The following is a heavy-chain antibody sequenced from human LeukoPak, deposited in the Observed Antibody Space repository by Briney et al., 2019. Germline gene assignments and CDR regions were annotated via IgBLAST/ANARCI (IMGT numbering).Heavy chain of an antibody. CDR3: ATELWIQLWPPPFAY. CDR2: FDPEDGET. Sequence: ASVKASCKVSGYTLTELSMHWVRQAPGKGLEWMGGFDPEDGETIYAQKFQGRVTMTEDTSTDTAYMELSSLRSEDTAVYYCATELWIQLWPPPFAYWGQGTLVTVSS. V-gene: IGHV1-24*01. J-gene: IGHJ4*02. D-gene: IGHD5-18*01. CDR1: GYTLTELS.